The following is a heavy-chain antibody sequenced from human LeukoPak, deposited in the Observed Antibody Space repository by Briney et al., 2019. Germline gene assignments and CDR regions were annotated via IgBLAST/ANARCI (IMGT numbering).Heavy chain of an antibody. CDR1: GFTFSSYE. V-gene: IGHV3-48*03. CDR2: ITTSGSTI. CDR3: ATSQGSWPDYFDY. D-gene: IGHD6-13*01. J-gene: IGHJ4*02. Sequence: PGGSLRLSCAASGFTFSSYEMNWVRQAPGKGLEWVSYITTSGSTIYYADSVKGRFTISRDNAKNSLYLQMNSLRAEDTAIYYCATSQGSWPDYFDYWGQGILVTVSS.